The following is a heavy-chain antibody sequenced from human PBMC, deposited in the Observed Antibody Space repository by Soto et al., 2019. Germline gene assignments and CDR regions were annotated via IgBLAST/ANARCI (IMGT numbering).Heavy chain of an antibody. Sequence: ASVKLSCKAAGYTFTSYAMHWVRQAPGQRLEWMGWINAGNGNTKYSQKFQGRVTITRDTSASTAYMELSSLRSEDTAVYYCARDVGPPYYDFWSGYYYYYYGMDVWGQGTTVTVSS. CDR2: INAGNGNT. D-gene: IGHD3-3*01. CDR1: GYTFTSYA. CDR3: ARDVGPPYYDFWSGYYYYYYGMDV. J-gene: IGHJ6*02. V-gene: IGHV1-3*01.